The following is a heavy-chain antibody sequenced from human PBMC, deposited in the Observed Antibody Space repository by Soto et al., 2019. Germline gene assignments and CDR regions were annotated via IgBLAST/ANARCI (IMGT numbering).Heavy chain of an antibody. CDR3: AREGGERGDDYDILTGYYFQKHYYMAF. D-gene: IGHD3-9*01. CDR1: GFTFDDYG. J-gene: IGHJ6*03. Sequence: GGSLRLSCAASGFTFDDYGMSWVRQAPGKGLEWVSGINWNGGSTGYADSVKGRFTISRDNTKNSLYLQMNSLRAEDTALYHCAREGGERGDDYDILTGYYFQKHYYMAFWGKGSSVTVSS. V-gene: IGHV3-20*01. CDR2: INWNGGST.